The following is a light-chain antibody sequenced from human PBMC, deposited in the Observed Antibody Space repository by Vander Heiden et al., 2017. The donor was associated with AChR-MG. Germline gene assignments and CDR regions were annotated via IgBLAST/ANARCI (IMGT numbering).Light chain of an antibody. Sequence: SELTQDPAVSVALGQTVRITCQGDSLRSYYASWYQQKPGQAPVLVIYGKNNRPSGIPDRFSGSSSGNTASLTITGAQAEDEADYYCNSRDSSGTWVFGGGTKLTVL. CDR2: GKN. J-gene: IGLJ3*02. CDR3: NSRDSSGTWV. CDR1: SLRSYY. V-gene: IGLV3-19*01.